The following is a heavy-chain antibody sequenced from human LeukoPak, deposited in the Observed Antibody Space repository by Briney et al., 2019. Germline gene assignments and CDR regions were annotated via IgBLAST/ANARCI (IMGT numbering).Heavy chain of an antibody. CDR2: INWNGGST. J-gene: IGHJ3*02. V-gene: IGHV3-20*04. D-gene: IGHD2-15*01. CDR1: GFTFSNAW. CDR3: ARDRVVVAANDAFDI. Sequence: GGSLRLSCAASGFTFSNAWVSWVRQAPGKGLEWVSGINWNGGSTGYADSVKGRFTISRDNAKNSLYLQMNSLRAEDTALYYCARDRVVVAANDAFDIWGQGTMVPVSS.